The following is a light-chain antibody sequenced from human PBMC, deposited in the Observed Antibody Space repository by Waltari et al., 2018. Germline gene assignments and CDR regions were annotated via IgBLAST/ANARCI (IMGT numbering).Light chain of an antibody. CDR1: SSDVGNYNY. V-gene: IGLV2-8*01. Sequence: QSALTQPPSASGSPGQSVTISCTGTSSDVGNYNYVSWYQQHPGKAPKVMIYEVSKRPSGVPACFSGSKSGNTASLTVSGLQAEDEADYFCSSYAGSNSVVFGGGTKLTVL. CDR3: SSYAGSNSVV. CDR2: EVS. J-gene: IGLJ2*01.